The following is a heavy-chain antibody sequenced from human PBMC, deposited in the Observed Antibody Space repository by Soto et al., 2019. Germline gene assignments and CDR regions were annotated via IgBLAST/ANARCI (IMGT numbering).Heavy chain of an antibody. D-gene: IGHD2-21*01. CDR1: GGPINTSDDY. V-gene: IGHV4-39*01. CDR2: IYYSGTT. Sequence: SETLSLTCTVSGGPINTSDDYWGWIRQPPGKGLEWIGTIYYSGTTYYTPSLKSRVTMSLDTSKNQFSLKMSSVTAADTAVYYCARHILSPLLWINSFKYNWFDPWGQGTLVTVSS. CDR3: ARHILSPLLWINSFKYNWFDP. J-gene: IGHJ5*02.